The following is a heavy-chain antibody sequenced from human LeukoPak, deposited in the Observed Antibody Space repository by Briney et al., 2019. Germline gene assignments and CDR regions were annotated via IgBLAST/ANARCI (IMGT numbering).Heavy chain of an antibody. V-gene: IGHV4-34*01. D-gene: IGHD1-1*01. CDR1: GGSFSDYS. CDR2: INRSGST. Sequence: SSETLSLTCAVYGGSFSDYSWNWIRQPPGKGLEWIGEINRSGSTNYNPSLRGRVTISVDTSKNQFSLKMSSVTAADTAVYFCARKPNYPDYWGQGTPVTVSS. J-gene: IGHJ4*02. CDR3: ARKPNYPDY.